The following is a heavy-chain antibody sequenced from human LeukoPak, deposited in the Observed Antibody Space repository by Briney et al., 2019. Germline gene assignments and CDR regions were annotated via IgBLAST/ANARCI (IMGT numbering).Heavy chain of an antibody. CDR2: IIPILGIA. CDR3: AREIGVAARPGFYVY. J-gene: IGHJ4*02. CDR1: GGTFSSYT. D-gene: IGHD6-6*01. Sequence: SVKVSCKASGGTFSSYTISWVRQAPGQGLEWMGRIIPILGIANYAQKFQGRVTITADKSPSTAYKERSSLRSEDTAVYYCAREIGVAARPGFYVYWGQGTLVTVSS. V-gene: IGHV1-69*04.